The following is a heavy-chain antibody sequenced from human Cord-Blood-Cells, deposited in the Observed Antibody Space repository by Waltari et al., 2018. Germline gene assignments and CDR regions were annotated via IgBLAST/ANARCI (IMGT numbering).Heavy chain of an antibody. CDR3: ARMAVRGVIIKYYYYGMDV. CDR2: IIPTFGTA. CDR1: GGTFSSHA. D-gene: IGHD3-10*01. J-gene: IGHJ6*02. Sequence: QVQLVQSGAEAKKPGSSVKVSCKASGGTFSSHAISWVRQRPGQGLEWMGGIIPTFGTANYAQKFQGRVTITADESTSTAYMELSSLRSEDTAVYYCARMAVRGVIIKYYYYGMDVWGQGTTVTVSS. V-gene: IGHV1-69*01.